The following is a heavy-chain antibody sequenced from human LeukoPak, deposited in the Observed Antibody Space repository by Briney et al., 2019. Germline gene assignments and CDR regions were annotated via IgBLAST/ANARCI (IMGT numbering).Heavy chain of an antibody. J-gene: IGHJ4*02. D-gene: IGHD3-22*01. CDR3: ARASQYYYDSSGYYLDY. CDR1: GYSISSGYY. V-gene: IGHV4-38-2*02. Sequence: SEALSLTCTVSGYSISSGYYWGWIRQPPGKGLEWIGSIYHSGSTYYNPSLKSRVTISVDTSKNQFSLKLSSVTAADTAVYYCARASQYYYDSSGYYLDYWGQGTLVTVSS. CDR2: IYHSGST.